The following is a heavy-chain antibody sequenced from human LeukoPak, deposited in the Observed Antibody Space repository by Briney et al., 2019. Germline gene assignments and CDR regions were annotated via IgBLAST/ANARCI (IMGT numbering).Heavy chain of an antibody. CDR2: ISYDGSNK. Sequence: GGSLRLSCAASGFTFSSYAMHWVRQAPGKGLEWVAVISYDGSNKYYADSVKGRFTISRDNSKNTLYLQTNSLRAEDTAVYYCARIFDSSGFDYWGQGTLVTVSS. J-gene: IGHJ4*02. CDR3: ARIFDSSGFDY. CDR1: GFTFSSYA. D-gene: IGHD3-22*01. V-gene: IGHV3-30-3*01.